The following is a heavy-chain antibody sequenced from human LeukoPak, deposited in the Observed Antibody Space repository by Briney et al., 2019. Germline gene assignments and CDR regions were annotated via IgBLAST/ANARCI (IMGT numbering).Heavy chain of an antibody. J-gene: IGHJ5*02. CDR3: AKCGMFGIVGATGFDP. Sequence: GGSLRLSCAASGFTFSSYAMSWVRQAPGKGLEWVSAISGSGGSTYYADSVKGRFTISRDNSKNTLYLQMNSLRAEDTAVYYCAKCGMFGIVGATGFDPWGQGTLVTISS. CDR2: ISGSGGST. V-gene: IGHV3-23*01. CDR1: GFTFSSYA. D-gene: IGHD1-26*01.